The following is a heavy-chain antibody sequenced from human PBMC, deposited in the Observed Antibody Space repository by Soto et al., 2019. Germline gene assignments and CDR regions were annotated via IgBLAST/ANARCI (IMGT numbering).Heavy chain of an antibody. V-gene: IGHV1-69*13. D-gene: IGHD5-18*01. Sequence: SVKVCCKASGFTFTSSAMQWVRQARGQRLEWMGWIIPIFGNANYAQKFQGRVTITADEPTSTAYMELSSLRSEDTAVYYCARSRKVGGYSYGSYGMDVWGQGTTVTVSS. CDR3: ARSRKVGGYSYGSYGMDV. CDR2: IIPIFGNA. CDR1: GFTFTSSA. J-gene: IGHJ6*02.